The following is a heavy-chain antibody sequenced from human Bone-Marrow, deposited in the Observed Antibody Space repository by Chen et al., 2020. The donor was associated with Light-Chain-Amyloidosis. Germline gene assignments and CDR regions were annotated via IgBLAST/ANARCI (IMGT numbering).Heavy chain of an antibody. Sequence: QVHRVHSGAEGKNPGSPVRVSCRPSGTTLPTIPTAWWRQAPGQGLEWMGGIIPIFGTTKYAQTLQGRLSITADESTRTAYMELSSLRSEDTAVYYCARDLWSGYYTYSHYHVMDVWGQGTTVTVSS. D-gene: IGHD3-3*01. V-gene: IGHV1-69*12. CDR3: ARDLWSGYYTYSHYHVMDV. CDR2: IIPIFGTT. J-gene: IGHJ6*02. CDR1: GTTLPTIP.